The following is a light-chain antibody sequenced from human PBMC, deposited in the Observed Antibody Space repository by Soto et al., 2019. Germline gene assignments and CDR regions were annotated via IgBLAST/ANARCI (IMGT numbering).Light chain of an antibody. Sequence: EIVLTQSPGTLPLSPGERATLSCRASQSVTNNYLAWYQQKAGQAPRLLIYLASNRAAGTPDRFSGSGSGADFTLTINRLEPEDFAVYFCQQYGSSPWTFGQGTKVDIK. V-gene: IGKV3-20*01. CDR2: LAS. CDR1: QSVTNNY. CDR3: QQYGSSPWT. J-gene: IGKJ1*01.